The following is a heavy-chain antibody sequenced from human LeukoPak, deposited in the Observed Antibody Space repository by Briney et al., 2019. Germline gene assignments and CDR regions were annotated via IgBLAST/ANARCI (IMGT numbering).Heavy chain of an antibody. V-gene: IGHV1-8*01. J-gene: IGHJ4*02. Sequence: ASVKVSCKASGYTFTSYDINWVRQATGQGLEWMGWMNPNSGNTGYAQKFQGRVTMTRNTSISTAYMELSSLRSEDTAVYYCARGRNGGYSYGYDLDYWGQGTLVTVSS. CDR1: GYTFTSYD. CDR3: ARGRNGGYSYGYDLDY. CDR2: MNPNSGNT. D-gene: IGHD5-18*01.